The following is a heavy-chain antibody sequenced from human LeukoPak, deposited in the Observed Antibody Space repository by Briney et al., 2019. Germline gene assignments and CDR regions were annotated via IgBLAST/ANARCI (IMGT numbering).Heavy chain of an antibody. D-gene: IGHD4-17*01. CDR1: GYTFTDYD. Sequence: ASVKVSCKTSGYTFTDYDIHWVRQTPGHGLEWMGWMNPNSGKTNYAQKLQGRVTFSRNTSLSVAYMELRGLRSEGAAVYFCARGDFGETNTAFDIWGQGTMVAVSS. CDR3: ARGDFGETNTAFDI. V-gene: IGHV1-8*03. CDR2: MNPNSGKT. J-gene: IGHJ3*02.